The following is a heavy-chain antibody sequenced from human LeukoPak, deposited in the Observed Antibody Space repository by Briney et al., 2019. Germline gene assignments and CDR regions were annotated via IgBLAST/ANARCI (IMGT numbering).Heavy chain of an antibody. CDR1: GYTFTSYY. CDR2: INPSGGST. D-gene: IGHD3-3*01. Sequence: GASVKVSCKAPGYTFTSYYMHWVRQAPGQGLEWMGIINPSGGSTSYAQKFQGRVTMTRDTSTSTVYMELSSLRSEDTAVYYCARVTDYDFWSGPYYFDYWGQGTLVTVSS. CDR3: ARVTDYDFWSGPYYFDY. V-gene: IGHV1-46*03. J-gene: IGHJ4*02.